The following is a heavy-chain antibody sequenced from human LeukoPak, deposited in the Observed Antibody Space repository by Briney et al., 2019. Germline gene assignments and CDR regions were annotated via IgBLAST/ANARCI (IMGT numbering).Heavy chain of an antibody. J-gene: IGHJ4*02. CDR3: ARERQDTTDY. CDR1: GFTFSDYY. Sequence: GGSLRLSCAASGFTFSDYYMSWIRQAPGKGLEWVSYISSSSSAIYYADSVKGRFTISRDNAKNSLYLQMNSLRDEDTAVYYCARERQDTTDYWGQGTLVTVSS. CDR2: ISSSSSAI. D-gene: IGHD2-15*01. V-gene: IGHV3-11*04.